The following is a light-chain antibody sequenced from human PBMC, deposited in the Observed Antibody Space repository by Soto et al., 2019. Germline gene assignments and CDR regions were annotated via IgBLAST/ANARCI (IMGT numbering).Light chain of an antibody. Sequence: QSVLTQPASVSGSPGQSIAISCTGTSSDDGGYNYVSWYQQRPGKAPKLIIYDVYYRPSGVSDRFSGSKSGNTASLIISGLQAEDEGDYYCKSYTGGSTHVVFGGGTKLTVL. CDR2: DVY. V-gene: IGLV2-14*01. CDR3: KSYTGGSTHVV. J-gene: IGLJ2*01. CDR1: SSDDGGYNY.